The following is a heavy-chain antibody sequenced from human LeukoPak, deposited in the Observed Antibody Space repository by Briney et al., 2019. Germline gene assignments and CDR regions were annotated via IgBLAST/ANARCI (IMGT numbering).Heavy chain of an antibody. D-gene: IGHD4-17*01. CDR3: ARLANTVSPRNQYYYYYYMDV. CDR1: GGSISSYY. Sequence: PSETLSLTCTVSGGSISSYYWSWIRQPPGKGLEWIGYIYTSGGPNYNPSLKSRVTISVDTSKNQFSLKLSSVTAADTAVYYCARLANTVSPRNQYYYYYYMDVWGKGTTVTVSS. J-gene: IGHJ6*03. V-gene: IGHV4-4*09. CDR2: IYTSGGP.